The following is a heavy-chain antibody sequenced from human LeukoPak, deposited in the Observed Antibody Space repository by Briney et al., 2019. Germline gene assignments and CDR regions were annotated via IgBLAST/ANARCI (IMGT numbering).Heavy chain of an antibody. CDR3: ARVSVLRYFDLDY. V-gene: IGHV1-2*02. CDR2: INPNSGGT. CDR1: GYTFTGYY. Sequence: ASVKVSCKASGYTFTGYYMHWVRQAPGQGLEWMGWINPNSGGTNYAQKFQGRVTMTGDTSISTAYMELSRLRSDDTAVYYCARVSVLRYFDLDYWGQGTLVTVSS. D-gene: IGHD3-9*01. J-gene: IGHJ4*02.